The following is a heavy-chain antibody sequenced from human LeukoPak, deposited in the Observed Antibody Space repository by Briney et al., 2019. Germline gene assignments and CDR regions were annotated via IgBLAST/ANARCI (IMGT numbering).Heavy chain of an antibody. Sequence: GGSLRLSCAASGFTFSNAWMSWVRQAPGKGLEWVGRIKSKTDGGTIDYAAPVKGRFTISRDDSKNTLYLQMNSLKTEDTAVYYCTTDGEYCSSTSCYRVDYWGQGTLVTVSS. CDR2: IKSKTDGGTI. CDR1: GFTFSNAW. CDR3: TTDGEYCSSTSCYRVDY. V-gene: IGHV3-15*01. J-gene: IGHJ4*02. D-gene: IGHD2-2*01.